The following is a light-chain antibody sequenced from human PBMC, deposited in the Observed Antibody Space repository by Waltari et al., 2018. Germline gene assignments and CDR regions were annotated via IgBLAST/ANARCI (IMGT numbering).Light chain of an antibody. V-gene: IGLV2-18*02. J-gene: IGLJ2*01. Sequence: QSALAQPPSVSGSPGQSVTISCTGTSSDVGLYNRVSWYQQPPGTAPKVMIYEVTNRPSGVPVRFSGAKSGNTASLTISGRQPEDEAHYFCASHSNTTAVLFGGGTKVTVL. CDR1: SSDVGLYNR. CDR2: EVT. CDR3: ASHSNTTAVL.